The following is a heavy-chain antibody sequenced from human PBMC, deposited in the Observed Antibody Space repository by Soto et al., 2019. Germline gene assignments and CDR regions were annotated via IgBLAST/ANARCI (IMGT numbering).Heavy chain of an antibody. CDR3: ARAPGAHYDILTGYYSRYYFDY. D-gene: IGHD3-9*01. Sequence: GASVKVSCKASGYTFTSYGISWVRQAPGQGLEWMGWISAYNGSTNYAQKLQGRVTMTTDTSTSTAYMELRSLRSDDTAVYYCARAPGAHYDILTGYYSRYYFDYWGQGTLVTVSS. CDR1: GYTFTSYG. J-gene: IGHJ4*02. CDR2: ISAYNGST. V-gene: IGHV1-18*01.